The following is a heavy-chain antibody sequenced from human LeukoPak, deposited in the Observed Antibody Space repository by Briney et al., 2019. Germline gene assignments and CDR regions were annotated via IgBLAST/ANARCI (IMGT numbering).Heavy chain of an antibody. CDR2: IYYSGST. J-gene: IGHJ4*02. Sequence: PSETLSLTCTVSGGSISNYYWTWIRQPPGKGLEWIGYIYYSGSTNYNPSLKSRVTISVDTSMNQFSLNLTSVTAADTAVYYCARACSGSFPFDYWGQGTLVTVSS. D-gene: IGHD6-6*01. CDR1: GGSISNYY. CDR3: ARACSGSFPFDY. V-gene: IGHV4-59*01.